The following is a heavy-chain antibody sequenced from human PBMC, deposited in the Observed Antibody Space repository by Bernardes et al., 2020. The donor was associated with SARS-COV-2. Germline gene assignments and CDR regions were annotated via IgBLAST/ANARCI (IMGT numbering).Heavy chain of an antibody. D-gene: IGHD4-17*01. V-gene: IGHV3-48*01. J-gene: IGHJ4*02. CDR1: GFSFSSYS. Sequence: LRLCCAASGFSFSSYSMNWVRKGPGKGLEWISYIRSNSSTIYYADSVKGRFTISRDNAKNSLYMQMNSLRAEDTAVYYCAINYGDFVLGYWGQGTLVTVSS. CDR3: AINYGDFVLGY. CDR2: IRSNSSTI.